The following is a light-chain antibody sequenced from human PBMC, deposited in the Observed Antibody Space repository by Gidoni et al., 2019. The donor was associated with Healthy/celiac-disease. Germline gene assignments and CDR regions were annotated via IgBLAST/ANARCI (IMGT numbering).Light chain of an antibody. CDR3: SSYTSSSTLGV. J-gene: IGLJ1*01. Sequence: QYALPQPASVSGSPGQSITISCTGTSSDVGGSNYVPWYQQPPGKAPKLKIYDVSNRPSGFSNRFSGSKSGNTASLTISGLQAEDEADYYCSSYTSSSTLGVFGTGTKVTVL. CDR2: DVS. V-gene: IGLV2-14*01. CDR1: SSDVGGSNY.